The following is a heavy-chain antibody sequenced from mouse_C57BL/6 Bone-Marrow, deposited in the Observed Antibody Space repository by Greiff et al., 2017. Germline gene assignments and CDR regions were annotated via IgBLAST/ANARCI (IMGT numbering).Heavy chain of an antibody. J-gene: IGHJ4*01. CDR2: ISSGGDYI. CDR1: GFTFSSYA. Sequence: EVKLVESGEGLVKPGGSLKLSCAASGFTFSSYAMSWVRQTPEKRLEWVAYISSGGDYIYYADTVKGRFTISRDNARNTLYLQMSSLKSEDTAMYYCTREGALLRFLDYWGQGTSVTVSS. D-gene: IGHD1-1*01. V-gene: IGHV5-9-1*02. CDR3: TREGALLRFLDY.